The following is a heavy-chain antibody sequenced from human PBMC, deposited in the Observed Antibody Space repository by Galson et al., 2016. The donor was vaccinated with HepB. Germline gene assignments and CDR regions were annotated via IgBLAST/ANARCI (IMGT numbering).Heavy chain of an antibody. V-gene: IGHV4-34*01. D-gene: IGHD1-26*01. CDR1: GGSFSAYF. CDR2: IDYSGNT. J-gene: IGHJ4*02. Sequence: ETLSLTCAVNGGSFSAYFWTWIRQPPGKGLEWIGEIDYSGNTKYNPSLKGRFTMSVDTSKTQFSPKLSSVTAADTAVYYCARHSHTVGLDFWGQGTLVTVSS. CDR3: ARHSHTVGLDF.